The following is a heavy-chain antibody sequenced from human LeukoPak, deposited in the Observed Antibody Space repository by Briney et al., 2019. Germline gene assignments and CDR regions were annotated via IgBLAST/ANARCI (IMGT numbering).Heavy chain of an antibody. CDR1: GFTFNNYG. J-gene: IGHJ4*02. V-gene: IGHV3-30*02. Sequence: GGSLRLSCAASGFTFNNYGFHWVRQAPGKGLEWVSFIRFDGRKTYYADSVKGRFTIPRDNAKNSLYLQMNSLRAEDTAVYYCARDPLARIVGATGWGQGTLVTVSS. CDR3: ARDPLARIVGATG. CDR2: IRFDGRKT. D-gene: IGHD1-26*01.